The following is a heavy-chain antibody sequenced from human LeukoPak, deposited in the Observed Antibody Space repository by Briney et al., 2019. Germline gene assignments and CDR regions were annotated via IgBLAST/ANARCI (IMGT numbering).Heavy chain of an antibody. V-gene: IGHV3-7*01. CDR1: GFTFSSYW. CDR2: IKQDGSEK. Sequence: GGSLRLSCAASGFTFSSYWMSWVRQAPGKGLEWVANIKQDGSEKYYVDSVKGRFTISRDNAKNSLYLQMNSLRAEDTAVCYCARDYYDFWSGYRYWFDPWGQGTLVTVSS. CDR3: ARDYYDFWSGYRYWFDP. J-gene: IGHJ5*02. D-gene: IGHD3-3*01.